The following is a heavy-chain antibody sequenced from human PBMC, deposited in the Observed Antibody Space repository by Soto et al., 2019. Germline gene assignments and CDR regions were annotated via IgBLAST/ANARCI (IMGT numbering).Heavy chain of an antibody. J-gene: IGHJ4*02. CDR3: ATWYSGSPRY. CDR2: TKNKANNYII. V-gene: IGHV3-72*01. Sequence: EVPLVESGGGLVQPGGSLRLSCAASGFTLSDHYMDWVRQAPGKGLEWVGRTKNKANNYIIEYAASVKGRFTISRDDSKSSLYLQMNNLRTEDTAVYYCATWYSGSPRYWGQGTLVTVSS. CDR1: GFTLSDHY. D-gene: IGHD1-26*01.